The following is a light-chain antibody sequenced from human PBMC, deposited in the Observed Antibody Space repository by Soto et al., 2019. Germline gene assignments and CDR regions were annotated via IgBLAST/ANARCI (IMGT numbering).Light chain of an antibody. Sequence: DIQLTQSPSSLSASVGDRVTITCRASQGISTFLAWYQQKPGKAPKSLIKTASTLQSGVPSRCRGSGAPTDFTLTISSLQPEDFATYYCQRYSSYPRTFGQGTRLEVK. CDR2: TAS. CDR1: QGISTF. CDR3: QRYSSYPRT. V-gene: IGKV1D-16*01. J-gene: IGKJ5*01.